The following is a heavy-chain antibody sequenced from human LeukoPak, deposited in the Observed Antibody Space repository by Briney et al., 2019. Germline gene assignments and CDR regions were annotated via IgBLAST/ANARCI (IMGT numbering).Heavy chain of an antibody. CDR1: GYSFTSYW. CDR3: ARLGDYDSSGYYRVAFRVGMDV. V-gene: IGHV5-51*01. J-gene: IGHJ6*02. Sequence: PGESLKISCKGSGYSFTSYWIGWVRQMPGKGLEWMGIIYPGDSDTRYSPSFQGQVTISADKSISTAYLQWSSLKASDTAMYYCARLGDYDSSGYYRVAFRVGMDVWGQGTTVTVSS. D-gene: IGHD3-22*01. CDR2: IYPGDSDT.